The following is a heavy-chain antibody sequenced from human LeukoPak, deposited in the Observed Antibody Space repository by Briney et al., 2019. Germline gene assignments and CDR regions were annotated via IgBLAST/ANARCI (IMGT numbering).Heavy chain of an antibody. Sequence: SVKVSCKASGGTFSSYAISWVRQAPGQGLEWMGRIIPILGIANYAQKFQGRVTITADKSTSTAYMELSSLRSEDTAVYYCASTGAHTIFYSSVTDYWGQGTLVTVSS. J-gene: IGHJ4*02. D-gene: IGHD3-9*01. CDR1: GGTFSSYA. CDR3: ASTGAHTIFYSSVTDY. CDR2: IIPILGIA. V-gene: IGHV1-69*04.